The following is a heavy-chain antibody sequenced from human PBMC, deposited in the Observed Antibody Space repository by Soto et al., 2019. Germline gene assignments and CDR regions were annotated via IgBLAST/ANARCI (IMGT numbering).Heavy chain of an antibody. CDR3: ASRDPGTSVDY. D-gene: IGHD1-7*01. V-gene: IGHV4-4*02. Sequence: SETLSLTCAVYGGSFTSNNWWTWVRQPPGQGLEWIGEIYRTGSTNYNPSLKSRVTISLDKSENQFSLKVTSLTAADTAVYYCASRDPGTSVDYWGQGTLVTVSS. CDR1: GGSFTSNNW. CDR2: IYRTGST. J-gene: IGHJ4*02.